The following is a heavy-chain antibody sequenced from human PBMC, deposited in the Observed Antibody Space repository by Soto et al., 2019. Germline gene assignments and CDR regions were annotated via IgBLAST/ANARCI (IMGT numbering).Heavy chain of an antibody. CDR3: AREGPRAYYYYGMDV. CDR2: ISTYNGDA. D-gene: IGHD6-6*01. V-gene: IGHV1-18*01. Sequence: QAQLEQSGAEVKKPGASVKVSCKSSGYTFSTSGISWVRQAPGQGLEWMGWISTYNGDANHAQRFQGRVTMTTDTPTSTTFMELRSLRSDDTAVYYCAREGPRAYYYYGMDVWGQGTTVTVSS. CDR1: GYTFSTSG. J-gene: IGHJ6*02.